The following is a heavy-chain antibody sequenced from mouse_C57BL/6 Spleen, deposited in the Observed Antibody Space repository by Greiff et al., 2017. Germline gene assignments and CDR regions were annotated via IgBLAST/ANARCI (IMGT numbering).Heavy chain of an antibody. V-gene: IGHV1-15*01. CDR1: GYTFTDYE. CDR2: IDPETGGT. Sequence: QVQLQQSGAELVRPGASVTLSCKASGYTFTDYEMHWVKQTPVHGLEWIGAIDPETGGTAYNQKFKGKAILTADKSSSTAYMELRSLTSEDSAVYYCTREGAIYYDYAWFAYWGQGTLVTVSA. D-gene: IGHD2-4*01. J-gene: IGHJ3*01. CDR3: TREGAIYYDYAWFAY.